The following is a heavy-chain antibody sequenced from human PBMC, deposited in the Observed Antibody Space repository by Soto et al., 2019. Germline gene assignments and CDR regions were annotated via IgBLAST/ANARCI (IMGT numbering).Heavy chain of an antibody. V-gene: IGHV1-3*01. CDR2: INAGNGNT. Sequence: ASVTVSCKASGYTFTSYAMHWVRQAPGQRLEWMGWINAGNGNTKYSQKFQGRVTITRDTSASTAYMELSSLRSEDTAVYYCESKLWIAARPFSRSENWCDPWGQRTMVTGSA. D-gene: IGHD6-6*01. J-gene: IGHJ5*02. CDR1: GYTFTSYA. CDR3: ESKLWIAARPFSRSENWCDP.